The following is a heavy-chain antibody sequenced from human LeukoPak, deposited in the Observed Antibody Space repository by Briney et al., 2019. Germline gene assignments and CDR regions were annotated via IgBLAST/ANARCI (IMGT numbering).Heavy chain of an antibody. CDR1: GFTFSSYG. Sequence: GGSLRLSCAASGFTFSSYGMHWARQAPGKGLEWVAAIWYDGSNKYYADSVKGRFTISRDNSKNTLYLQMNSLRAEDTAVYYCARDEGPFDYWGQGTLVTVSS. V-gene: IGHV3-33*01. CDR3: ARDEGPFDY. CDR2: IWYDGSNK. J-gene: IGHJ4*02.